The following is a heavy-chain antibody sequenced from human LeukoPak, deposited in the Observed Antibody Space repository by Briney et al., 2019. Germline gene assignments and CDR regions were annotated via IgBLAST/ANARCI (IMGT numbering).Heavy chain of an antibody. CDR2: ISPSGDIT. Sequence: GSLRLSCAASGFPFSNHGMNWVRQAPGKGLEWVSGISPSGDITYYADSVKGRFTISRDNSKNTLYLEVISLTAEDTAVYYCAKDDAWLRFGEWSQGTLVTVSS. V-gene: IGHV3-23*01. J-gene: IGHJ4*02. CDR1: GFPFSNHG. D-gene: IGHD3-10*01. CDR3: AKDDAWLRFGE.